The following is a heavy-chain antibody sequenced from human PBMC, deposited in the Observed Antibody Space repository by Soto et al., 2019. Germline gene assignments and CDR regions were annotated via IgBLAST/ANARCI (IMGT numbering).Heavy chain of an antibody. V-gene: IGHV3-30*04. Sequence: QVQLVESGGGVVQPGRSLRLSCAASGFTFSSYAMHWVRQAPGKGLEWVAVISYDGRNKYYADSVKGRFTISRDNSKNTLYLQMNSLRAEDTAVYYCAIDAEAFDIWGQGTMVTVSS. J-gene: IGHJ3*02. CDR3: AIDAEAFDI. CDR2: ISYDGRNK. CDR1: GFTFSSYA.